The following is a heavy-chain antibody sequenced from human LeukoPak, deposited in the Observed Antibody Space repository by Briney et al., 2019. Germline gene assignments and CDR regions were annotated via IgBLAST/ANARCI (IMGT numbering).Heavy chain of an antibody. J-gene: IGHJ5*02. D-gene: IGHD2-15*01. CDR3: ARARYCSGGSCSQSRPSNWFDP. CDR1: GYTFTSYD. Sequence: ASVKVSCKASGYTFTSYDINWVRQATGQGLEWMGWMNPNSGNTGYAQKFQGRVTMTRNTSISTAYMELSSLRSEDTAVYYCARARYCSGGSCSQSRPSNWFDPWGQGTLVTVSS. CDR2: MNPNSGNT. V-gene: IGHV1-8*01.